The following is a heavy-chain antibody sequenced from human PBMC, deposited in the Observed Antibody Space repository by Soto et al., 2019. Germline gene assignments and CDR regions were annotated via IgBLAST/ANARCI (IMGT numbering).Heavy chain of an antibody. D-gene: IGHD6-13*01. V-gene: IGHV4-39*01. CDR3: ARLFFKLGVDRPRLSYFDY. CDR2: VYYGGNT. Sequence: SETLSLTCTVSGATIASSHYFWGWIRQPPGKGLEWVGSVYYGGNTYYSPSLKTPVTVSVDTSKSQFSLKLTSVTAADTAVYFCARLFFKLGVDRPRLSYFDYWGPGISVTVSS. J-gene: IGHJ4*02. CDR1: GATIASSHYF.